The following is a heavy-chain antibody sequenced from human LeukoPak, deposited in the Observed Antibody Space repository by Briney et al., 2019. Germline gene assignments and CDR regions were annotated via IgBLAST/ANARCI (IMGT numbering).Heavy chain of an antibody. Sequence: GGSLRLSCLTSGFTLSTNAMSWVRQAPGKGLEWVANIKQDGSEKYYVDSVKGRFTISRDNAKNSLYLQMNSLRAEDTAVYYCARDRSGSYFRPHYYDYWGQGTLVTVSS. CDR1: GFTLSTNA. CDR3: ARDRSGSYFRPHYYDY. J-gene: IGHJ4*02. CDR2: IKQDGSEK. V-gene: IGHV3-7*03. D-gene: IGHD1-26*01.